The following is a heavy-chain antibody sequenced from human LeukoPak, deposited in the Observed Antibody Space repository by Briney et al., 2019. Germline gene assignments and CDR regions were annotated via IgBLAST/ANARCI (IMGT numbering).Heavy chain of an antibody. Sequence: SETLSLTCTVSGGSISSYYWSWIRQPPGKGLEWIGYIYYSGSTNYNPSLKSRVTISVDTSKNQFSLKLSTVTAADTAVYYCARDVRYGNYAWFDPWGQGTLVTVSS. D-gene: IGHD4-11*01. J-gene: IGHJ5*02. V-gene: IGHV4-59*01. CDR1: GGSISSYY. CDR2: IYYSGST. CDR3: ARDVRYGNYAWFDP.